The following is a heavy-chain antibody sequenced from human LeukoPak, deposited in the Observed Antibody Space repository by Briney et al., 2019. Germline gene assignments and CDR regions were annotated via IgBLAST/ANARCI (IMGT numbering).Heavy chain of an antibody. D-gene: IGHD6-13*01. CDR1: GGTFSGYA. CDR2: IIPIFGTA. V-gene: IGHV1-69*05. J-gene: IGHJ6*03. CDR3: ARDSRYSSTYYMDV. Sequence: ASVKVSCKASGGTFSGYAISWVRQAPGQGLEWMGRIIPIFGTANYAQKFQGRVTPTTDESPSTAYMERSILRSEDTAVYYCARDSRYSSTYYMDVWGKGTTVTVSS.